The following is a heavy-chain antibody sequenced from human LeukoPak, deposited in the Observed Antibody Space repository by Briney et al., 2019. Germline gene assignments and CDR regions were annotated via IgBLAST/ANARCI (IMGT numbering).Heavy chain of an antibody. CDR2: IYSGGST. CDR1: GFIVSSIY. Sequence: VGSLCLSCAASGFIVSSIYMSWVRQAPGKGLEWVSCIYSGGSTYYAGSVKGRFTISRDNSKNTLYLQMNSLRAEDTAGYYCASIRITVKALDYWGQGTLVTVSS. V-gene: IGHV3-53*01. J-gene: IGHJ4*02. D-gene: IGHD3-22*01. CDR3: ASIRITVKALDY.